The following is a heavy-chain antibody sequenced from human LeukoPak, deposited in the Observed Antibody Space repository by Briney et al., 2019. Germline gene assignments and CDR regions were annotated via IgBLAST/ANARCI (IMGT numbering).Heavy chain of an antibody. CDR2: INPNIGDP. V-gene: IGHV1-2*02. CDR1: GYTFTDYF. CDR3: ARMALDGGDSIGFDS. J-gene: IGHJ5*01. D-gene: IGHD2-21*02. Sequence: ASVKVSSKASGYTFTDYFIHWVRQAPGQGLEWMGWINPNIGDPSYAQKFQDRVTMTRDRSINTAYMELSRLTSDDTAVYYCARMALDGGDSIGFDSWGQGTLVTVSS.